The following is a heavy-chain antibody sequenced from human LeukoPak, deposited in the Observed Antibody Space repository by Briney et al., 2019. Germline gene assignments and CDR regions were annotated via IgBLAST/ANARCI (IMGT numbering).Heavy chain of an antibody. Sequence: GGSLRLSCAASGFTFSDHYMDWVRQAPGKGLEWVGRIRNKAMSYTTEYAASVKGRFTISRDDSKNSLYLQMNSLKTEDTAVYYCARDRGIVGAPGAFDIWGQGTMVTVSS. CDR1: GFTFSDHY. J-gene: IGHJ3*02. V-gene: IGHV3-72*01. D-gene: IGHD1-26*01. CDR3: ARDRGIVGAPGAFDI. CDR2: IRNKAMSYTT.